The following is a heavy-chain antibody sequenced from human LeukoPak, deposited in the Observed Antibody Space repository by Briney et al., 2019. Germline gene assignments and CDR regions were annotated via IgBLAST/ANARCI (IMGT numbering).Heavy chain of an antibody. Sequence: SETLSLTCAVYGGSFSGYYWSWIRQPPGKGLEWIGEINHSGSTNYNPSLESRVTISVDTSKNQFSLKLSSVTAADTAVYYCAREVRFLEWFSWFDPWGQGTLVTVSS. D-gene: IGHD3-3*01. J-gene: IGHJ5*02. CDR1: GGSFSGYY. CDR2: INHSGST. CDR3: AREVRFLEWFSWFDP. V-gene: IGHV4-34*01.